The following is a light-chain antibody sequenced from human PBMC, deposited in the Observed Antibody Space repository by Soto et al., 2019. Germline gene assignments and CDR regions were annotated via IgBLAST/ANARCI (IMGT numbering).Light chain of an antibody. Sequence: QSVLTQPPSASGTPGQKVFLSCSGSSSNIGGTNYAYWYQQLPGAAPKLLMHSNNLRPSGVPERISGSKFGTAASLAISGLRSEDEVVYYCASWDDRHGAVIFGGVTKVTVL. J-gene: IGLJ2*01. V-gene: IGLV1-47*02. CDR2: SNN. CDR3: ASWDDRHGAVI. CDR1: SSNIGGTNY.